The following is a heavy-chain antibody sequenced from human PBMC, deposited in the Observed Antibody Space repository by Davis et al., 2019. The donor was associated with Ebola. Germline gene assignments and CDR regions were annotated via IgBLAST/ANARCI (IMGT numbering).Heavy chain of an antibody. V-gene: IGHV3-30-3*01. J-gene: IGHJ3*02. CDR2: ISYDGSNK. CDR1: GFTFSSYA. Sequence: GGSLRLSCAASGFTFSSYAMHWVRQAPGKGLEWVAVISYDGSNKYYADSVKGRFTISRDNSKNTLYLQMNSLRAEDTAVYYCARGYYDFWSGRHDAFDIWGQGTMVTVSS. CDR3: ARGYYDFWSGRHDAFDI. D-gene: IGHD3-3*01.